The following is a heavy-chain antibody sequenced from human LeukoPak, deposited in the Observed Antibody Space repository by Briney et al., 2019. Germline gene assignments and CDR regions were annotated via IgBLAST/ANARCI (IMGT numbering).Heavy chain of an antibody. CDR2: IRYDGNNK. CDR1: GFIFSAYG. CDR3: AKDFQGIVGATQIDF. D-gene: IGHD1-26*01. Sequence: GGSLRLSCIASGFIFSAYGMHWVRQAPGKGLEWVAFIRYDGNNKYYADSVKGRFTISRDNSKNSLYLQMNSLRTEDTAFYYCAKDFQGIVGATQIDFWGQGTLVTVSS. V-gene: IGHV3-30*02. J-gene: IGHJ4*02.